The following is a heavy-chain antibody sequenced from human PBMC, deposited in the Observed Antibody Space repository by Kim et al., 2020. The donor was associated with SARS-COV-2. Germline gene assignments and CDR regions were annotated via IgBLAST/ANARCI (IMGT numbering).Heavy chain of an antibody. D-gene: IGHD3-9*01. J-gene: IGHJ4*02. CDR2: ISSSGSTI. CDR3: ARGGRDYDILTGYPHELDY. V-gene: IGHV3-48*03. Sequence: GGSLRLSCAASGFTFSSYEMNWVRQAPGKGLEWVSYISSSGSTIYYADSVKGRFTISRDNAKNSLYLQMNSLRAEDTAVYYCARGGRDYDILTGYPHELDYWGQGTLVTVSS. CDR1: GFTFSSYE.